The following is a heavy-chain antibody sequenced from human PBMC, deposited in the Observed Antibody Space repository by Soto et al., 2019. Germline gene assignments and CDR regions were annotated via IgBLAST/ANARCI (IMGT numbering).Heavy chain of an antibody. V-gene: IGHV1-3*01. CDR3: ARNRGVDYYGSGSYYNSFDY. CDR2: INAGNGNT. CDR1: GYTFTSYA. J-gene: IGHJ4*02. D-gene: IGHD3-10*01. Sequence: ASVKVSCKASGYTFTSYAMHWVRQAPGQRLEWMGWINAGNGNTKYSQKFQGRVTITRDTPASTAYMELSSLRSEDTAVYYCARNRGVDYYGSGSYYNSFDYWGQGTLVTVSS.